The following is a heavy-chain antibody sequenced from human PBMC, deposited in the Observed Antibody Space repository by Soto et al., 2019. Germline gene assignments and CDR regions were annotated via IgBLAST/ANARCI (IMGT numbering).Heavy chain of an antibody. D-gene: IGHD2-2*01. CDR2: MNPNSGNT. CDR3: ARDPGGYCSSTSCSYYYGMDV. J-gene: IGHJ6*02. V-gene: IGHV1-2*04. CDR1: GYTFTSYD. Sequence: ASVKVSCKASGYTFTSYDINWVRQATGQGLEWMGWMNPNSGNTNYAQKFQGWVTMTRDTSISTAYMELSRLRSDDTAVYYCARDPGGYCSSTSCSYYYGMDVWGQGTTVTVSS.